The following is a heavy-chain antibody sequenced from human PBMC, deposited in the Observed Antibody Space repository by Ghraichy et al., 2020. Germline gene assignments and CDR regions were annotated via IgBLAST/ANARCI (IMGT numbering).Heavy chain of an antibody. Sequence: SETLSLTCTVSGGSISSNDDYWGWIRQPPGKGLEWIGSIFYNRNVYYNPSLKSRVTISVDTSKNQFSLKLSSVTAADTAVYYCARHHWRGNDDFDIWGQGTLVTVSS. V-gene: IGHV4-39*01. CDR2: IFYNRNV. J-gene: IGHJ3*02. CDR3: ARHHWRGNDDFDI. D-gene: IGHD3-16*01. CDR1: GGSISSNDDY.